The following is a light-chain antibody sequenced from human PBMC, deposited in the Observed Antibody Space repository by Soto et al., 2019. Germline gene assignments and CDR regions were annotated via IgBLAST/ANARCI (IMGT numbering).Light chain of an antibody. Sequence: DIQMTQSPSSLSASVGDRVTITCQASQDIKNYLNWYQQKPGKAPKFLIYDASNLQAGVPSRFSGSRSGTDFTFTISSLQPEDIATYYCQQYDNLPITFGGGTKVEIK. CDR1: QDIKNY. CDR2: DAS. CDR3: QQYDNLPIT. V-gene: IGKV1-33*01. J-gene: IGKJ4*01.